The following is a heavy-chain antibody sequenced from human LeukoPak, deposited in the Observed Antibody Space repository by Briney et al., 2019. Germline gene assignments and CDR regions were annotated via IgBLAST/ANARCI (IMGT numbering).Heavy chain of an antibody. Sequence: ASVKLSCKASGYTFTNYDINWVRQATGQGLEWMGWMNPNTGNTGYAQRFQGRITMTRDTSTSTAYMELSSLRSDDTAVYFCARMTYDGSGPNPNWFDPWGQGTLVTVSS. CDR3: ARMTYDGSGPNPNWFDP. CDR2: MNPNTGNT. CDR1: GYTFTNYD. V-gene: IGHV1-8*01. D-gene: IGHD3-22*01. J-gene: IGHJ5*02.